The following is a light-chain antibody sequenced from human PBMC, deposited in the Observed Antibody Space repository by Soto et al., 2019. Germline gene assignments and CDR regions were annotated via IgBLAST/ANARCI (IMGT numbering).Light chain of an antibody. V-gene: IGLV1-51*01. CDR3: GTWDSSLSAGI. CDR2: DNN. CDR1: SSNIGNNY. Sequence: QSVLTQPPSVSAAPGQKVTISCSGSSSNIGNNYLSGYQQLPGTAPKLLIYDNNKRPSGIPDRFSGSKSGKSATLGITGLQTGDESDYYCGTWDSSLSAGIFGGGTKLTVL. J-gene: IGLJ2*01.